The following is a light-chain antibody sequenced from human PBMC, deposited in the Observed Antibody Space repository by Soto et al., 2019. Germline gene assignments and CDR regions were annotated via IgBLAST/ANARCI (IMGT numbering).Light chain of an antibody. Sequence: QPVLTQSSSASASLGSSVKLTCILSSGHSTYIIAWHQQQPGKAPRFLMTLDRSGSYNRGSGVPDRFSGSSSGADRYLTISNAQCEDEGDYYCEAWCSDTHKVFGGGTELTVL. CDR2: LDRSGSY. CDR3: EAWCSDTHKV. V-gene: IGLV4-60*02. CDR1: SGHSTYI. J-gene: IGLJ3*02.